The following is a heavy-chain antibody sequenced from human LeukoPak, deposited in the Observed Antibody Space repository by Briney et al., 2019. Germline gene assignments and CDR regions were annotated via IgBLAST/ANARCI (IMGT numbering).Heavy chain of an antibody. V-gene: IGHV1-18*01. Sequence: ASVKVSCKASGYTFTSYGISWVRQAPGQGLEWMGWISAYNGNTNYAQKLQGRVTMTTDTSTSTAYMELRSLRSDDTAVYYCARVTLLWFGELSENFDYWGQGTLVTVSS. CDR3: ARVTLLWFGELSENFDY. CDR1: GYTFTSYG. CDR2: ISAYNGNT. D-gene: IGHD3-10*01. J-gene: IGHJ4*02.